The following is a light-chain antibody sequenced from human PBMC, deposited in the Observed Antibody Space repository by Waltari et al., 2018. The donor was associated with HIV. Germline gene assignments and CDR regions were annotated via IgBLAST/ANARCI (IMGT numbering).Light chain of an antibody. CDR2: EVS. V-gene: IGLV2-14*01. CDR1: RSDIGNYY. Sequence: QSALTQPASVSGSPGQSISISCTGTRSDIGNYYVSWYQHHPGKAPKVMIYEVSNRPSGVSNRFSGSKSGNTASLTISGLLPEDEAYYFCSSYISSATPEFGGGTRLTVL. J-gene: IGLJ3*02. CDR3: SSYISSATPE.